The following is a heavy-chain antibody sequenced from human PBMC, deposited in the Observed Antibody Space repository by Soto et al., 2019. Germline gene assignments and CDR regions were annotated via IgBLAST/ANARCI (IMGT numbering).Heavy chain of an antibody. D-gene: IGHD2-2*03. J-gene: IGHJ5*02. CDR2: IYWDDDDT. V-gene: IGHV2-5*02. Sequence: QITLKESGPTLVKPTQTLTLTCTFSGFSLNTRGVGVGWIRQPPGRALEWLALIYWDDDDTRYSASLKNRLTITKDTSKNQVVLTMTNLDPVDTATYYCVHRRRDLDNNYFDPWGQGTRVTVSS. CDR3: VHRRRDLDNNYFDP. CDR1: GFSLNTRGVG.